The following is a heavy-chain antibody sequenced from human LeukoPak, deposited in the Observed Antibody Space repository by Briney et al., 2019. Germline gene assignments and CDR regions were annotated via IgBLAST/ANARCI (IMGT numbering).Heavy chain of an antibody. CDR3: ARARRYCDGDCSSGVYWYFDL. J-gene: IGHJ2*01. V-gene: IGHV4-39*07. CDR1: GVSISSSNSY. D-gene: IGHD2-21*02. Sequence: SETLSLTCTVSGVSISSSNSYWGWIRQPPGKGLEWIGSIYYSGNTYYNASLKSQVSISIDTSKNQFSLRLTSVTAADTAVYYCARARRYCDGDCSSGVYWYFDLWGRGTLVTVSS. CDR2: IYYSGNT.